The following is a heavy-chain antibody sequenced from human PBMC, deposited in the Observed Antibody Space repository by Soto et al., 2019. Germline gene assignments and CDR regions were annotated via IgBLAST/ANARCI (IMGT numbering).Heavy chain of an antibody. CDR3: ARGLLSRFHNYGMDV. V-gene: IGHV1-69*13. Sequence: SVKVSWKASGGTFSAYAISWVRQAPGQGLEWMGGIMPIFETTNYAQKFQGRLTITADESTSTGYMALSSLGSEDTAVYYCARGLLSRFHNYGMDVWGQGTTVTVSS. D-gene: IGHD2-21*02. J-gene: IGHJ6*02. CDR2: IMPIFETT. CDR1: GGTFSAYA.